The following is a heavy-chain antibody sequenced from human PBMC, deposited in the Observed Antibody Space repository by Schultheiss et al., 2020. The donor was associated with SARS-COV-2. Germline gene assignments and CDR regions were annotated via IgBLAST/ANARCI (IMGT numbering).Heavy chain of an antibody. Sequence: SETLSLTCTVSGGSISSSSYYWGWIRQPPGKGLEWIGSIYYSGSTSYNPSLKSRVTISVDTSKNQFSLKLSSVTAADTAVYYCARERAVTTSKKYNWFDPWGQGTLVTVAS. CDR3: ARERAVTTSKKYNWFDP. CDR2: IYYSGST. V-gene: IGHV4-39*02. CDR1: GGSISSSSYY. D-gene: IGHD4-17*01. J-gene: IGHJ5*02.